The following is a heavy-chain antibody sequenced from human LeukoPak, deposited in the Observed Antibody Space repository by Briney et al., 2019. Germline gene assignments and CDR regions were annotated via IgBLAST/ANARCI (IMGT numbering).Heavy chain of an antibody. CDR2: INPNSGGT. V-gene: IGHV1-2*02. CDR3: ARGSRYCSSTSCYDYYYYYMDV. D-gene: IGHD2-2*01. Sequence: ASVKVSCKASGYTFTGYYMHWVRQAPGQGLEWMGWINPNSGGTNYAQKLQGRVTMTRDTSISTAYMELSRLRSDDTAVYYCARGSRYCSSTSCYDYYYYYMDVWGKGTTVTVSS. J-gene: IGHJ6*03. CDR1: GYTFTGYY.